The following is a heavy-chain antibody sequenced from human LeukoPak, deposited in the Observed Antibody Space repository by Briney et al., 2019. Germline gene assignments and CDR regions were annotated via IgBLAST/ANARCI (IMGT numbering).Heavy chain of an antibody. V-gene: IGHV3-30*18. D-gene: IGHD3-10*01. J-gene: IGHJ4*02. CDR1: GFTFGSYG. Sequence: GGSLRLSCAASGFTFGSYGMHWVRQAPGKGLEWVAVISYDGSNKYYADSVKGRFTISRDNSKNTLYLQMNSLRAEDTAVYYCAKERGNYYGSGSYTYYFDYWGQGTLVTVSS. CDR3: AKERGNYYGSGSYTYYFDY. CDR2: ISYDGSNK.